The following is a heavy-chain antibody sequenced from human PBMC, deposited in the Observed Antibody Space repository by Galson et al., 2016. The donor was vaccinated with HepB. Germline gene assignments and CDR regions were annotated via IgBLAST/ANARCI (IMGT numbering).Heavy chain of an antibody. CDR1: GFKFDDYV. Sequence: SLRLSCAGSGFKFDDYVMHWVRQAPGKGLEWVSGISWNGASLNYADSVRGRFTVSRDNSENTLYLQLNSLRSEDTALYFCAKSSGDLDGMDVWGQGTAVTVSS. V-gene: IGHV3-9*01. D-gene: IGHD3-10*01. CDR2: ISWNGASL. J-gene: IGHJ6*02. CDR3: AKSSGDLDGMDV.